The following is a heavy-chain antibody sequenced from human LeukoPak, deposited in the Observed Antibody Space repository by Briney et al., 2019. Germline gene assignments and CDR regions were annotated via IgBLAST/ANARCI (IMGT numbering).Heavy chain of an antibody. J-gene: IGHJ6*04. CDR1: GFSLSTSGMR. CDR2: IYYSGST. D-gene: IGHD2-15*01. Sequence: SGPALVKPTQTLTLTCTFSGFSLSTSGMRVSWIRQPPGKGLEWIGYIYYSGSTNYNPSLKSRVTISVDTSKNQFSLKLSSVTAADTAVYYCARADPLVVGVMDVWGKGTTVTVSS. V-gene: IGHV4-61*08. CDR3: ARADPLVVGVMDV.